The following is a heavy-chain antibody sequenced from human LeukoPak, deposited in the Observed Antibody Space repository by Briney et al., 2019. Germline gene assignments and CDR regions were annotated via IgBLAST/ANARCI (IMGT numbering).Heavy chain of an antibody. Sequence: PGGSLRLSCAASGFSISSYEMNWVRQAPGRGLEWVSHISSSGSTLWYADSVKGRSTSSRDNAKNSLYLQMNSVKAEETAVYYCARVELAPYYYYMDVWGKGTTVTVSS. CDR3: ARVELAPYYYYMDV. V-gene: IGHV3-48*03. CDR1: GFSISSYE. J-gene: IGHJ6*03. CDR2: ISSSGSTL. D-gene: IGHD1-7*01.